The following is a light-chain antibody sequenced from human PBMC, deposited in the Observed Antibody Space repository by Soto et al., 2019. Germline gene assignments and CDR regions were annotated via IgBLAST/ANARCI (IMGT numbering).Light chain of an antibody. Sequence: EIVLTQSPATLSLSPGYRATLSCRASQSVSTYLAWYHRRPGQAPRLLIYDASYRATDIPPRFSGSGSGTDFTLTISSLEPEDFAVYYCQQRSSWPPTITVGKGKRLEIK. CDR3: QQRSSWPPTIT. CDR2: DAS. V-gene: IGKV3-11*01. CDR1: QSVSTY. J-gene: IGKJ5*01.